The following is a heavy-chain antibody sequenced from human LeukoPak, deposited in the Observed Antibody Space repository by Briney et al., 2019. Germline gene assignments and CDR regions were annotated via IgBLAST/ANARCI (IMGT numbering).Heavy chain of an antibody. D-gene: IGHD3-22*01. J-gene: IGHJ4*02. V-gene: IGHV3-64*01. CDR3: ARGGYYDNSGPPDY. Sequence: GGSLRLSCAASGFTFSSYAMHWVRQTPGKGLEYVSAISSNGGSTYYANSVKGRFTISRDNSKSTLYLQMGSLRAEDMAVYYCARGGYYDNSGPPDYWGQGTLVTVSS. CDR1: GFTFSSYA. CDR2: ISSNGGST.